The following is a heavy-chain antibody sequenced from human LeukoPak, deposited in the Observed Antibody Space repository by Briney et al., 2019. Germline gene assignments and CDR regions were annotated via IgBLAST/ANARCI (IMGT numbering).Heavy chain of an antibody. D-gene: IGHD6-13*01. J-gene: IGHJ4*02. Sequence: GGSLRLSCAASGFTFSGSTMHWVRQASGKGLEWVGRIRNKANRYATAYTASVEGRFTISRDDSKYTAYLQMNSLKSEDTAVYYCSATIRTDGTLGYYWGQGTLVTVSS. CDR1: GFTFSGST. CDR3: SATIRTDGTLGYY. V-gene: IGHV3-73*01. CDR2: IRNKANRYAT.